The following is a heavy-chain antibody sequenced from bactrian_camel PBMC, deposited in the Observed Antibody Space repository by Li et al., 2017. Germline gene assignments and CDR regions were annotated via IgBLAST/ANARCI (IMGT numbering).Heavy chain of an antibody. D-gene: IGHD2*01. J-gene: IGHJ6*01. Sequence: VQLVESGGGSVQAGGSLRLSCAVSGYTGSSCSMGWYRQAPGKERELVSTIDNDDDITYYGDSVKGRFTVSRDNAQYSLYLQMTSLKPEDTAIYYCAARDPYTMRFPPCTTLASWGQVTQVTVS. V-gene: IGHV3S40*01. CDR1: GYTGSSCS. CDR2: IDNDDDIT. CDR3: AARDPYTMRFPPCTTLAS.